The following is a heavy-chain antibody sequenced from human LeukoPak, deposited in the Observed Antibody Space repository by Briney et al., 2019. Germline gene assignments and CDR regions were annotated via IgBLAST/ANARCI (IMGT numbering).Heavy chain of an antibody. V-gene: IGHV3-9*01. D-gene: IGHD3-16*01. CDR3: ARDRAVGVMIAFDI. CDR2: ISWNSGSI. J-gene: IGHJ3*02. CDR1: GFTFDDYA. Sequence: PGRSLRLSCAASGFTFDDYAMHWVRQAPGKGLEWVSGISWNSGSIGYADSVKGRFTISRDNAKNSLYLQMNSLRAEDTAVYYCARDRAVGVMIAFDIWGQGTTVTVSS.